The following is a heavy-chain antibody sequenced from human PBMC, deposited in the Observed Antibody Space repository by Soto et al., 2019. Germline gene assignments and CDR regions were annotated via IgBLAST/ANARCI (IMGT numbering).Heavy chain of an antibody. V-gene: IGHV5-51*01. CDR1: GYSFTSYW. J-gene: IGHJ4*02. D-gene: IGHD2-2*02. CDR3: ARHSSDIVVVPAAIPLDY. CDR2: IYPGDSDT. Sequence: GEPLKISCKGSGYSFTSYWIGWVRQMPGKGLEWMGIIYPGDSDTRYSPSFQGQVTISADKSISTAYLQWSSLKASDTAMYYCARHSSDIVVVPAAIPLDYWGQGTLVTVSS.